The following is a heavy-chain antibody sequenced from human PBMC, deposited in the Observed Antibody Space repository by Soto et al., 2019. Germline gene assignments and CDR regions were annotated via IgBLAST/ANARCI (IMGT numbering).Heavy chain of an antibody. CDR2: IDPRDSYA. J-gene: IGHJ4*02. CDR3: TRQSETYYDSSGYYFDY. Sequence: GESLKISCKGSGYSLTNFWINWVRQMPGKGLEWMGRIDPRDSYANYSPSFQGHVTISADRSISTAYLQWGCLKASDTAMYYCTRQSETYYDSSGYYFDYWCQGTLVTVSS. V-gene: IGHV5-10-1*01. D-gene: IGHD3-22*01. CDR1: GYSLTNFW.